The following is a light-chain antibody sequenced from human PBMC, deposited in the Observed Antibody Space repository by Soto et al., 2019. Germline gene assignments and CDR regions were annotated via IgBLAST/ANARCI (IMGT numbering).Light chain of an antibody. V-gene: IGLV1-47*02. CDR3: PALDGSLSGHV. CDR1: SSNIGGNY. Sequence: QPVLTQPPSASGTPGQRVTISCSGSSSNIGGNYVYWYQQLPGTAPKLLIYSNTQRPSGVPDRFSGSKSGTSASLAISGLRSEDEADYYCPALDGSLSGHVFGGGTQLTVL. CDR2: SNT. J-gene: IGLJ3*02.